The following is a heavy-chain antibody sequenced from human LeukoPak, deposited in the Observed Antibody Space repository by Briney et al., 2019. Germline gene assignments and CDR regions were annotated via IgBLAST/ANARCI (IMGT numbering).Heavy chain of an antibody. D-gene: IGHD3-22*01. J-gene: IGHJ1*01. V-gene: IGHV3-74*01. Sequence: GGSLSRSCAASGFTFSRYCMHWVRQAPGKGLVWVSRIKSDGKTNYADSVKGRFTISRDNAKNTVSLQMDSLRAEDTGVYYCASAPSEVGGYYPEYLRHWGQGTLVTVSS. CDR2: IKSDGKT. CDR3: ASAPSEVGGYYPEYLRH. CDR1: GFTFSRYC.